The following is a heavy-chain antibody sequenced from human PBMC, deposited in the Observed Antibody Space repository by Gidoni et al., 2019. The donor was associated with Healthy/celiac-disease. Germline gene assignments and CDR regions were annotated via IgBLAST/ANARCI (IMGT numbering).Heavy chain of an antibody. D-gene: IGHD3-10*01. CDR3: AKLSGDSPETNWFDP. V-gene: IGHV3-23*01. Sequence: EVQPLESGGGLVQPGGALRLPCAAFGFTFRSYGMSWVRQAPGKGLEWVSAIRGSGGSTYYADSVKGRFTISRDNSKNTLYLQMNSLRAEETAVYYCAKLSGDSPETNWFDPWGQGTLVTVSS. CDR1: GFTFRSYG. J-gene: IGHJ5*02. CDR2: IRGSGGST.